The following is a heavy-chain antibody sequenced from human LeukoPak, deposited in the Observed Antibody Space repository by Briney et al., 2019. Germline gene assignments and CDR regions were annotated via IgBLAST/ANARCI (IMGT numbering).Heavy chain of an antibody. J-gene: IGHJ4*02. CDR3: ARGEYYYDGGY. CDR1: GFTFNNYW. CDR2: IKQDGSER. V-gene: IGHV3-7*05. Sequence: GGSLRLSCAASGFTFNNYWMSWVRQAPGKGLEWVANIKQDGSERNYVDSVKGRFTISRDNAKNSLYLQMNSLRAEDTAVYYWARGEYYYDGGYWGQGTLATVSS. D-gene: IGHD3-22*01.